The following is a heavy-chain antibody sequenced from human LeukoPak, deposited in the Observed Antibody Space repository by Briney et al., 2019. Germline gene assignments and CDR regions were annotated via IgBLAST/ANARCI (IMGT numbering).Heavy chain of an antibody. CDR1: GFTFSSYA. V-gene: IGHV3-23*01. D-gene: IGHD5-18*01. J-gene: IGHJ4*02. CDR3: AKNACSYGYLDHSSFVDY. CDR2: ISGSGGST. Sequence: GGSLRLSXAASGFTFSSYAMSWVRQAQGKGLEWVSAISGSGGSTYYADSVKGRFTISRDNSKNTLYLQMNSLRAEDTAVYYCAKNACSYGYLDHSSFVDYWGQGTLDTVSS.